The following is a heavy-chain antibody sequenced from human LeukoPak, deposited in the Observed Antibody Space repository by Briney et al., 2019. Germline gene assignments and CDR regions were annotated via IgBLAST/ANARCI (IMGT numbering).Heavy chain of an antibody. J-gene: IGHJ3*01. CDR3: GMSGDMITLHDDVFDV. Sequence: GESLKISCKVSGYSFTSYCIGWVRQMPGKGLEWMGIIYPGDSGPTYSPSFQGQVTISVDKSINTAYLQWSSLQASDTAMYYCGMSGDMITLHDDVFDVWGQGTMVPVSS. D-gene: IGHD1-26*01. CDR2: IYPGDSGP. V-gene: IGHV5-51*01. CDR1: GYSFTSYC.